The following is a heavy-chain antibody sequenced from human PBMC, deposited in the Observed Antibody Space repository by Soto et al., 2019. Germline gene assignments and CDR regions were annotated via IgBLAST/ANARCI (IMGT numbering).Heavy chain of an antibody. CDR1: GGSISSGGYY. CDR2: IYYSGST. Sequence: QVQLQESGPGLVRPSQTLSLTCTVSGGSISSGGYYWSWIRQHPGKGLEWIGYIYYSGSTYYNPSLKSRVTISVDTSKNQFSLKLSSVTAADTAVYYCARVFSSWILTGYYDYWGQGTLVTVSS. V-gene: IGHV4-31*03. J-gene: IGHJ4*02. CDR3: ARVFSSWILTGYYDY. D-gene: IGHD3-9*01.